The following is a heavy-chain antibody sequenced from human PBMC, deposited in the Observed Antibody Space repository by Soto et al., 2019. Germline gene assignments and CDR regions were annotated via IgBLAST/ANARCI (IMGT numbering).Heavy chain of an antibody. D-gene: IGHD5-18*01. V-gene: IGHV5-51*01. CDR2: IYPGDSDT. Sequence: GESLKISCKGSGYSFTNYWIAWVRQMPGKGLEWMGIIYPGDSDTRYSPSFQGQVTISADRSISTAYFQWTSLKASDSAMYFCAKSYNRSSKRGYNYGLDVWGQGTTVTDSS. CDR1: GYSFTNYW. CDR3: AKSYNRSSKRGYNYGLDV. J-gene: IGHJ6*01.